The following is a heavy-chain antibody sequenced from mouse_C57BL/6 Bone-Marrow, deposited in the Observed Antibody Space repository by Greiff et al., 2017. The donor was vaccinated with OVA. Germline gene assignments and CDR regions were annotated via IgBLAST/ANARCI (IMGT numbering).Heavy chain of an antibody. Sequence: VQLQQSGAELARPGASVKLSCKASGYTFTSYGISWVKQRPGQGLEWIGEIYPRSGNTYYNEKFKGKATLTADKSSSTAYMELRSLTSEDSAVYFCARDRFYSNYLDYWGQGTTLTVSS. D-gene: IGHD2-5*01. J-gene: IGHJ2*01. V-gene: IGHV1-81*01. CDR2: IYPRSGNT. CDR3: ARDRFYSNYLDY. CDR1: GYTFTSYG.